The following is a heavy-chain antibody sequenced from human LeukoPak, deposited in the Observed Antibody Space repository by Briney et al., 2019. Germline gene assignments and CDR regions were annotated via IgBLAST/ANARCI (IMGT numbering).Heavy chain of an antibody. Sequence: PSETLSLTCTVSGGSISSYYWSWIRQPPGKGLEWIGYIYYSGSTNYNPSLKSRVTISVDTSKNQFSLKLSSVTAADTAVYYCARGGGRGYSYGYSINYFDYWGQGTLVTVSS. CDR2: IYYSGST. CDR1: GGSISSYY. J-gene: IGHJ4*02. V-gene: IGHV4-59*01. D-gene: IGHD5-18*01. CDR3: ARGGGRGYSYGYSINYFDY.